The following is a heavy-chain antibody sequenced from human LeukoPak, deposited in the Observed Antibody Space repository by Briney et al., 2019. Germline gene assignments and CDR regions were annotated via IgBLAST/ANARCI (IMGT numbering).Heavy chain of an antibody. CDR3: ARDGKATNDY. CDR2: ISGNGDTI. Sequence: TGGSLRLSCAASGFAFSTYAMQWVRQAPEKGLEYGSGISGNGDTIYYADSVKGRFTMSRDNSRNTLYLQMGSLRPEDTAVYYCARDGKATNDYWGQGTLVAVSS. V-gene: IGHV3-64*02. J-gene: IGHJ4*02. D-gene: IGHD5-24*01. CDR1: GFAFSTYA.